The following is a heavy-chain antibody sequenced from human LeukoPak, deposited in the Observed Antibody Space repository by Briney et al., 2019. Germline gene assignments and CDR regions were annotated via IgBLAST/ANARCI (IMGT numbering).Heavy chain of an antibody. CDR2: INHSGST. D-gene: IGHD5-12*01. CDR1: GGSFSGYY. J-gene: IGHJ4*02. Sequence: SETLSLTCAVYGGSFSGYYWSWIRQPPGKGLEWIGEINHSGSTNYNPSLKSRVTISVDTSKNQFSLKLSSVTAADTAVYYCARGLRRGYSGYDSIGYWGQGTLVTVSS. CDR3: ARGLRRGYSGYDSIGY. V-gene: IGHV4-34*01.